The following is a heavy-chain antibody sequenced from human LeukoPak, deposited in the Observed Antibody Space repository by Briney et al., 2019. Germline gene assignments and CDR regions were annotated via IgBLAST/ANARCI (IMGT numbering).Heavy chain of an antibody. CDR3: VREASTSYYDSSGYYRQTETFDV. D-gene: IGHD3-22*01. J-gene: IGHJ3*01. V-gene: IGHV4-59*01. CDR2: LYYSGST. CDR1: GGSISNYY. Sequence: SETLSLTCTVSGGSISNYYWSWIRQPPGKGLEWIGYLYYSGSTNYNPSLKSRVTISIDTSKNQVSLKLRSVTAADTAMYFCVREASTSYYDSSGYYRQTETFDVWGQGTMVTVSS.